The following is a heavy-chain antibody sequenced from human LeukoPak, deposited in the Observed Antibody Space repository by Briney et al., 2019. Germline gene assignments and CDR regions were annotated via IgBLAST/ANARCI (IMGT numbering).Heavy chain of an antibody. CDR1: GGSISSYY. CDR2: IYYSGST. V-gene: IGHV4-59*01. CDR3: ARAKGYDFWSGYPYYYYYGMDV. D-gene: IGHD3-3*01. J-gene: IGHJ6*02. Sequence: SETLSLTCTVSGGSISSYYWSWIRQPPRKGLEWIGYIYYSGSTNYNPSLKSRVTISVDTSKNQFSLKLSSVTAADAAVYYCARAKGYDFWSGYPYYYYYGMDVWGQGTTVTVSS.